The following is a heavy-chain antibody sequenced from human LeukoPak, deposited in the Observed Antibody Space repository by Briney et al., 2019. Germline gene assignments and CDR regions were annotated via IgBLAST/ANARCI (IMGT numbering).Heavy chain of an antibody. D-gene: IGHD3-10*01. Sequence: LETLSLTCAVYGGSSSGSYWSWIRQPPGKGLEWIGEIDYSGGTNYHPSLKSRVTISLDRSKNHFSLNLTSVTAADTAVYYCARPSGSCRSLAYWGQGTLVTVSS. J-gene: IGHJ4*02. V-gene: IGHV4-34*01. CDR1: GGSSSGSY. CDR2: IDYSGGT. CDR3: ARPSGSCRSLAY.